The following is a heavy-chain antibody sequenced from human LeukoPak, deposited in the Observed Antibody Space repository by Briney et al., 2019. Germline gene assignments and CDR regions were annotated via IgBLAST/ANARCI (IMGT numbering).Heavy chain of an antibody. CDR2: IYRGGNT. D-gene: IGHD3-16*02. Sequence: PSETLSLTCAVYGGSFSDNYWNWIRQPPGKGLEWIGEIYRGGNTNYNPSLKSRATISLDTSKNQFSLKLNSVTAADTAVYYCQWGSYPKYSFDFWGQGTLVTVSS. J-gene: IGHJ4*02. CDR1: GGSFSDNY. CDR3: QWGSYPKYSFDF. V-gene: IGHV4-34*01.